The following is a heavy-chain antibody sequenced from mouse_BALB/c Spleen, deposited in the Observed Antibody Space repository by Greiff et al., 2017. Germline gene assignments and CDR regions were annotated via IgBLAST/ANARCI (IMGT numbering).Heavy chain of an antibody. CDR1: GFTFSSYY. D-gene: IGHD1-1*01. CDR2: INSNGGST. J-gene: IGHJ4*01. CDR3: ARPRYYGSSYDAMDY. Sequence: EVKLMESGGGLVKLGGSLKLSCAASGFTFSSYYMSWVRQTPEKRLELVAAINSNGGSTYYTDTVKGRFTISRDNAKNTLYLQMSSMKSEDTALYYCARPRYYGSSYDAMDYWGQGTSVTVSS. V-gene: IGHV5-6-2*01.